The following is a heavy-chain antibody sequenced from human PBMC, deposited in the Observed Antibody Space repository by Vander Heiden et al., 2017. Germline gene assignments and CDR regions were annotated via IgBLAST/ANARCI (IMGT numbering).Heavy chain of an antibody. CDR3: AKNSGSYINYYYYGMDV. D-gene: IGHD1-26*01. V-gene: IGHV3-30*18. J-gene: IGHJ6*02. CDR2: ISYDGSNK. CDR1: GFTFSSYG. Sequence: QVQLVESGGGVVQPGRSLSLSCAASGFTFSSYGMHWVRQAPGKGLEWVAVISYDGSNKYYADSVKGRFTISRDNSKNTLYLQMNSLRAEDTAVYYCAKNSGSYINYYYYGMDVWGQGTTVTVSS.